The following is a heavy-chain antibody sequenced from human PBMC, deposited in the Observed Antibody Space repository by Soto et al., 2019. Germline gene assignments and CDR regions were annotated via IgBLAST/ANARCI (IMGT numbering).Heavy chain of an antibody. V-gene: IGHV4-31*11. CDR1: GGSISSGCYY. CDR2: IYYSGST. CDR3: ARVRGGGPFDD. D-gene: IGHD1-26*01. J-gene: IGHJ4*02. Sequence: SETLSLSCAVSGGSISSGCYYGIWIRQHPGKGLEWIGYIYYSGSTYYNPSLKSRVTISVDTSKNQFSLKLTSVTAADTAVYYCARVRGGGPFDDWGQGTLVTVSS.